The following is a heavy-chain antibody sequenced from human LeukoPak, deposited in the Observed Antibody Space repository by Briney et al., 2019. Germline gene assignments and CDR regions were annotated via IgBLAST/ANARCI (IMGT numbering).Heavy chain of an antibody. CDR3: VRGHCTRSGCYEDYYYGMDV. V-gene: IGHV1-2*02. D-gene: IGHD2-8*01. J-gene: IGHJ6*02. Sequence: ASVKVSCKASGYTFSDNYLHWVRQAPGQGLEWMGWINPKSGGTEYAQKFQGRVTMTRDTSLSTVYMELRRLTSDDTAVFYCVRGHCTRSGCYEDYYYGMDVWGQGTAVTVSS. CDR2: INPKSGGT. CDR1: GYTFSDNY.